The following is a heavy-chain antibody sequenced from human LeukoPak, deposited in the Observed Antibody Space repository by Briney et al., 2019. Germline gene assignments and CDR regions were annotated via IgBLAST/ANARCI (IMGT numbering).Heavy chain of an antibody. D-gene: IGHD6-19*01. V-gene: IGHV4-4*07. CDR1: GGSISSYY. Sequence: SETLSLTCTVSGGSISSYYWSWIRQPAGKGLEWIGRIYTSGSTNYNPSLKSRVTMSVDTSKNQFSLKLSSVTAADTAVYYCARADSSGWYGRHWFDPWGQGTLVTVSS. CDR2: IYTSGST. J-gene: IGHJ5*02. CDR3: ARADSSGWYGRHWFDP.